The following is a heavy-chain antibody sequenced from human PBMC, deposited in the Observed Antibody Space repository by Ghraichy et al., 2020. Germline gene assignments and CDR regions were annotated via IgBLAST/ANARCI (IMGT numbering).Heavy chain of an antibody. Sequence: GESLNISCAASGFTVSSNYMSWVRQAPGKGLEWVSVIYSGGSTYYADSVKGRFTISRDNSKNTLYLQMNSLRAEDTAVYYCARDGYSSSWYPYYYYGMDVWGQGTTVTVSS. CDR3: ARDGYSSSWYPYYYYGMDV. D-gene: IGHD6-13*01. CDR1: GFTVSSNY. CDR2: IYSGGST. J-gene: IGHJ6*02. V-gene: IGHV3-53*01.